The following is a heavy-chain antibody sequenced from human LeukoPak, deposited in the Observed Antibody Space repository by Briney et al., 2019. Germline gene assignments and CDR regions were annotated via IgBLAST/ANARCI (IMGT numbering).Heavy chain of an antibody. CDR3: ARDSYGETDY. CDR2: ITGGGGTI. D-gene: IGHD4-17*01. V-gene: IGHV3-23*01. CDR1: GFTFGTYG. J-gene: IGHJ4*02. Sequence: GGSLRLSCAASGFTFGTYGMSWVRQAPGKGLEWVSAITGGGGTIYYADSVKGRFTISRDNSKNTLYLQMNSLGAEDTAVYYCARDSYGETDYWGQGTLVTVSS.